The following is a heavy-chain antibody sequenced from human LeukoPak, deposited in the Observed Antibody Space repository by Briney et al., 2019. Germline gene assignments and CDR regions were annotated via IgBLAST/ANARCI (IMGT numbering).Heavy chain of an antibody. V-gene: IGHV4-34*01. CDR2: INHSGST. Sequence: SESLSLTCAVYGGSFSGYYWSWIRQPPGKGLEWIGEINHSGSTNYNPSLKSRVTISVDTYKNQFSLKLSSVTAADTAVYYCARVSISWGATVDYWGQGTLVTVSS. D-gene: IGHD1-26*01. CDR1: GGSFSGYY. J-gene: IGHJ4*02. CDR3: ARVSISWGATVDY.